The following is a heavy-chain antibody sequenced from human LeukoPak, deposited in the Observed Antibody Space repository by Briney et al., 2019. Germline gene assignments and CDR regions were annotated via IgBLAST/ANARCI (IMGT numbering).Heavy chain of an antibody. V-gene: IGHV3-21*01. J-gene: IGHJ4*02. CDR3: ARAGYSSGWDYFDY. CDR1: GFKFSTYA. CDR2: ISSSSSYI. Sequence: GGSLRLSCAASGFKFSTYAKHWVRQAPGKGLEWVSSISSSSSYIYYADSVKGRFTISRDNAKNSLYLQMNSLRAEDTAVYYCARAGYSSGWDYFDYWGQGTLVTVSS. D-gene: IGHD6-19*01.